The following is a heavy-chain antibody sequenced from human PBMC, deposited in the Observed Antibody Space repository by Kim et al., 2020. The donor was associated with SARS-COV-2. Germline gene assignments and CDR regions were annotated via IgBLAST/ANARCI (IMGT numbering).Heavy chain of an antibody. D-gene: IGHD3-22*01. CDR3: ARGGNYYDSSGYYYGY. J-gene: IGHJ4*02. CDR2: INHSGST. Sequence: SETLSLTCAVYGGSFSGYYWSWIRQPPGKGLEWIGEINHSGSTNYNPSLKSRVTISVDTSKNQFSLKLSSVTAADTAVYYCARGGNYYDSSGYYYGYWGQGTLVTVSS. CDR1: GGSFSGYY. V-gene: IGHV4-34*01.